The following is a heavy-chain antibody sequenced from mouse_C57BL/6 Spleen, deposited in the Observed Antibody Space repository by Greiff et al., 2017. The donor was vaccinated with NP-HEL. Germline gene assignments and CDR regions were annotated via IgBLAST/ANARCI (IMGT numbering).Heavy chain of an antibody. Sequence: VQLQQSGAELVRPGASVKLSCTASGFNIKDYYMHWVKQRPEQGLEWIGRIDPEDGDTEYVPKFQGKVTMIADKSSNTDYLQLKGLTSEDTAVYYCTALYYPDYAMSYWGQGASVTVTS. CDR3: TALYYPDYAMSY. J-gene: IGHJ4*01. CDR2: IDPEDGDT. CDR1: GFNIKDYY. D-gene: IGHD1-1*01. V-gene: IGHV14-1*01.